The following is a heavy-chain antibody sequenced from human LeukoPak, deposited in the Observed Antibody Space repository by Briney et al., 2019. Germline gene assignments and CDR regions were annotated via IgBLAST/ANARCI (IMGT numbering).Heavy chain of an antibody. Sequence: PSETLSLTCTVSGGSISSYYWSWIRQPPGKGLEWIGYIYYSGSTNYNPSLKSRVTISVDTSKNQFSLKLSSVTAADTAVYYCARELPTRAAAPRAFDIWGQGTMVTVSS. V-gene: IGHV4-59*01. CDR1: GGSISSYY. CDR3: ARELPTRAAAPRAFDI. D-gene: IGHD6-13*01. J-gene: IGHJ3*02. CDR2: IYYSGST.